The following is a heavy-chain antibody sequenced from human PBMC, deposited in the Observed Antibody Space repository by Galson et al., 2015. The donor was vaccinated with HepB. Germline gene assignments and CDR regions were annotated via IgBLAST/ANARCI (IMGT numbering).Heavy chain of an antibody. CDR2: IYPGDSDT. Sequence: QSGAEVKKPGESLKISCKGSGYSFTSYWIGWVRQMPGKGLEWMGIIYPGDSDTRYSPSFQGQVTISADKSISTAYLQWSSLKASDTAMYYCARRRYFDWLFHGAFDIWGQGTMVTVSS. V-gene: IGHV5-51*01. CDR3: ARRRYFDWLFHGAFDI. CDR1: GYSFTSYW. D-gene: IGHD3-9*01. J-gene: IGHJ3*02.